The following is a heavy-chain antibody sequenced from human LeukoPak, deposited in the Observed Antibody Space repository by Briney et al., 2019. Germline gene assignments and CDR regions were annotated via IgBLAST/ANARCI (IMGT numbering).Heavy chain of an antibody. V-gene: IGHV1-2*02. CDR2: INPNSGGT. D-gene: IGHD6-19*01. CDR3: ARDRPGIAVADVFDY. Sequence: GASVKVSRKASGYTFTGYYMHWVRQAPGQGLEWMGWINPNSGGTNYAQKFQGRVTMTRDTSISTAYMELSRLRSDDTAVYYCARDRPGIAVADVFDYWGQGTLVTVSS. J-gene: IGHJ4*02. CDR1: GYTFTGYY.